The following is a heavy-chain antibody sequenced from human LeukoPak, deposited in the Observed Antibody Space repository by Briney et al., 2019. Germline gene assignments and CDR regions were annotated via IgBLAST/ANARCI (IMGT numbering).Heavy chain of an antibody. Sequence: SETLSLTCAVYGRSFSGYYWSWIRQPPGKGLEWIGEINHSGSTNYNPSLKSRVTISVDTSKNQFSLKLSSVIAADTAVYYCARGPRVYSRAAALGGRGTLVTVSS. V-gene: IGHV4-34*01. CDR1: GRSFSGYY. CDR2: INHSGST. CDR3: ARGPRVYSRAAAL. J-gene: IGHJ4*02. D-gene: IGHD6-13*01.